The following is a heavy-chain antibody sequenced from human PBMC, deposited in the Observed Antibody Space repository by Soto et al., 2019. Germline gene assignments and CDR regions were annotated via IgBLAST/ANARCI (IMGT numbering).Heavy chain of an antibody. CDR1: GGSISSYY. V-gene: IGHV4-59*12. Sequence: SETLSLTCTVSGGSISSYYWSWIRQPPGKGLEWIGYIYYSGSTYYNPSLKSRVTISVDRSKNQFSLKLSSVTAADTAVYYCARVWGGSNGFDPWGQGTLVTVSS. J-gene: IGHJ5*02. CDR2: IYYSGST. D-gene: IGHD3-16*01. CDR3: ARVWGGSNGFDP.